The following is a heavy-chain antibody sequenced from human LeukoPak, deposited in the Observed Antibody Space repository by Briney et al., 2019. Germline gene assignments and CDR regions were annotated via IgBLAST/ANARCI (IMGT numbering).Heavy chain of an antibody. CDR1: GFTFSNYA. CDR3: AKEAISGWSKAFDI. D-gene: IGHD6-19*01. V-gene: IGHV3-23*01. J-gene: IGHJ3*02. Sequence: GGSLRLSCAVSGFTFSNYAMSWVRQAPGKGLQWVSAFSGSGGSTYYADSVKGRFTISRDNSRNTLYLQMNSLRAEDTAVYYCAKEAISGWSKAFDIWGQGTMVTVSS. CDR2: FSGSGGST.